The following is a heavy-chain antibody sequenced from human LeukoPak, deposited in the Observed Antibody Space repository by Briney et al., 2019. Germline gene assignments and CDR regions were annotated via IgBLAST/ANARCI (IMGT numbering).Heavy chain of an antibody. CDR1: GYTFTTYD. J-gene: IGHJ4*02. D-gene: IGHD5-12*01. V-gene: IGHV1-18*01. Sequence: GASVRVSCKASGYTFTTYDIGWVRQAPGHGLEWLGWISTNNGNTNYTQKLRGRVTMTTDTSMSTAHLEVRSLTSDDTAVYYCARGKKYLAFDYWGLGTLITVSS. CDR2: ISTNNGNT. CDR3: ARGKKYLAFDY.